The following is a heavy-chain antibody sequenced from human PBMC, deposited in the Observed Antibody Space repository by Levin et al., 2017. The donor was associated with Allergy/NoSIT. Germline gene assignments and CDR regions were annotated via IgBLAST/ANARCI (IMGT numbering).Heavy chain of an antibody. V-gene: IGHV3-23*01. CDR1: GFTFSTSP. CDR2: ISSTGGRT. D-gene: IGHD5-24*01. J-gene: IGHJ5*02. CDR3: AQLHGS. Sequence: GGSLRLSCAASGFTFSTSPLTWVRQAPGKGLEWVSDISSTGGRTSYADSVKGRFTISRDNVRNTLYLQMNNLGAEDTALYYCAQLHGSWGQGTLVTVSP.